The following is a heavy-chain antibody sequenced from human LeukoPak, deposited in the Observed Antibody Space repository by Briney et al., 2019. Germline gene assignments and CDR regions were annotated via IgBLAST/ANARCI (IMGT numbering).Heavy chain of an antibody. Sequence: PGGSLRLFCAPSGFTLNSSGIKWVRHAPGKGLEGVVSISSYSVYMYYADTLTGRFTISRANATTPLYLQMSRLRAEDTAVYYCASMHSSSWYSPFDHWGQGSLVTVS. V-gene: IGHV3-21*01. CDR1: GFTLNSSG. CDR2: ISSYSVYM. CDR3: ASMHSSSWYSPFDH. J-gene: IGHJ4*02. D-gene: IGHD6-13*01.